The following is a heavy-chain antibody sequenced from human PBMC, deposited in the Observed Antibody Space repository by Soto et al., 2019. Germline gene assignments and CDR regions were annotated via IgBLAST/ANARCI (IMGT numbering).Heavy chain of an antibody. D-gene: IGHD2-2*01. Sequence: QVQLVQSGAEVKKPGASVKVSCKASGYTFTTHGISWVRQVPGQGLEWMGWVRGDNGHTNYAQSLQGRVTMTTDTSTTTAYMELRSLRSDDTAVYYCARDVGYCRSGTCYREWFDPWGQGTLVTVSS. CDR1: GYTFTTHG. J-gene: IGHJ5*02. CDR3: ARDVGYCRSGTCYREWFDP. V-gene: IGHV1-18*01. CDR2: VRGDNGHT.